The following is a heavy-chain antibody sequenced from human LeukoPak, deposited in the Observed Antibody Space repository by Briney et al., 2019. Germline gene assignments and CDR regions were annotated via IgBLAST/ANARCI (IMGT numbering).Heavy chain of an antibody. CDR2: INPNSGGT. CDR3: ASSIAVAGTGFDY. V-gene: IGHV1-2*02. J-gene: IGHJ4*02. D-gene: IGHD6-19*01. Sequence: ASVKVSCKASGYAFTGYCMHWVRQAPGQGLEWMGWINPNSGGTNYAQKFQGRVTMTRDTSISTAYVELSRLRSDDTAVYYCASSIAVAGTGFDYWGQGTLVTVSS. CDR1: GYAFTGYC.